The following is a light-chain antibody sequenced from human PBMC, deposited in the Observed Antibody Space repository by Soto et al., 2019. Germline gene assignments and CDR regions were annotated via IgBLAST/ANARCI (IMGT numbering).Light chain of an antibody. V-gene: IGKV3-20*01. J-gene: IGKJ1*01. CDR1: QSLSKNY. CDR2: DAS. Sequence: EIVLTQSPGTLSLSPGEGATLSCRASQSLSKNYLAWYQHKPGQAPRLLIHDASNRATGIPDRFSGSGSGTDFTLTISSLEPEDSAVYYCQQCVTAPLTFGPGTKVEI. CDR3: QQCVTAPLT.